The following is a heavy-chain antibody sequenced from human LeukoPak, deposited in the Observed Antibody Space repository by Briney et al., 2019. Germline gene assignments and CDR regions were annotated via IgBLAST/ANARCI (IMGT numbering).Heavy chain of an antibody. CDR2: ISASGGAT. D-gene: IGHD6-6*01. CDR1: GFTVSRNY. CDR3: AKAHISSSSDYYYYYMDV. V-gene: IGHV3-23*01. Sequence: GGSLRLSCAASGFTVSRNYMSWVRQTPGKGLQWVSGISASGGATYYADSVKGRFTISRDNSKNTLYLQVSSLRAEDTALYYCAKAHISSSSDYYYYYMDVWGKGTTVTVTS. J-gene: IGHJ6*03.